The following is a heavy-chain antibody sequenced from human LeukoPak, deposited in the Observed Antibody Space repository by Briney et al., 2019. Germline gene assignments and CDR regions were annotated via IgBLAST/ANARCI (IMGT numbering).Heavy chain of an antibody. CDR3: ARERETSCSGGSCYYYYYMDV. CDR2: IRYDGNNK. V-gene: IGHV3-30*02. J-gene: IGHJ6*03. D-gene: IGHD2-15*01. Sequence: GGSLRLSCAASGFTFSTYGMHWVRQAPGKGLEWVAFIRYDGNNKFYADSVKGRFTISRDNSKNTLYLQMNSLRPEDTAVYYCARERETSCSGGSCYYYYYMDVWGKGTTVTVSS. CDR1: GFTFSTYG.